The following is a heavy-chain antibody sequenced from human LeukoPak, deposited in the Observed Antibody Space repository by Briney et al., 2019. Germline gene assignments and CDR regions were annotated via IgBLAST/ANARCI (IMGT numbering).Heavy chain of an antibody. Sequence: GASVKVSCKASGGTFISYAISWVRQAPGQGLEWMGRIIPFFVTPNYAQKFQGRVTITTDESTSTAYMELSSLRSEDTAVYYCARVQYYDSSGCYRAEYFQHWGQGTLVTVSS. V-gene: IGHV1-69*05. D-gene: IGHD3-22*01. CDR1: GGTFISYA. J-gene: IGHJ1*01. CDR3: ARVQYYDSSGCYRAEYFQH. CDR2: IIPFFVTP.